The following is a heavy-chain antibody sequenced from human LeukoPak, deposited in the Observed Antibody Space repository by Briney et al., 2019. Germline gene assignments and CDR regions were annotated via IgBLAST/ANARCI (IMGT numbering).Heavy chain of an antibody. V-gene: IGHV1-46*01. CDR2: INPSGGST. Sequence: ASVKVSCKASGYTFTSYYMHWVRQAPGQGLEWMGIINPSGGSTSYAQKFQGSVTMTRDMSTSTVYMELSSLRSEDTAVYYCARAARPGGDYYYYYMDVWGKGTTVTVSS. J-gene: IGHJ6*03. D-gene: IGHD6-6*01. CDR3: ARAARPGGDYYYYYMDV. CDR1: GYTFTSYY.